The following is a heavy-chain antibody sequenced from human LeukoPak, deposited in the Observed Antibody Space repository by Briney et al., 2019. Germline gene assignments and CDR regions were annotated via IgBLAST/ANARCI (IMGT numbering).Heavy chain of an antibody. J-gene: IGHJ4*02. CDR2: ISAYNGNT. V-gene: IGHV1-18*01. CDR3: ARYLHPGQGSSGWYSGLDY. CDR1: GYTFTSYG. D-gene: IGHD6-19*01. Sequence: ASVEVSCKASGYTFTSYGISWVRQAPGQGLEWMGWISAYNGNTNYAQKLQGRVTMTTDTSTSTAYMELRSLRSDDTAVYYCARYLHPGQGSSGWYSGLDYWGQGTLVTVSS.